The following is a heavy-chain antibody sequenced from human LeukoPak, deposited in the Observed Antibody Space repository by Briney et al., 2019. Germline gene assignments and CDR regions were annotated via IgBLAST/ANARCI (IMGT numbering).Heavy chain of an antibody. J-gene: IGHJ4*02. Sequence: GRSLRLSCAASGFTFDDYAMHWVRHAPGKGLEWVSGISWNSGSIGYADSVKSRFTISRDNAKNSLYLQVNSLRAEDMALYYCARSRWEPPTFFDYWGQGTLVTVSS. CDR3: ARSRWEPPTFFDY. CDR1: GFTFDDYA. V-gene: IGHV3-9*03. CDR2: ISWNSGSI. D-gene: IGHD1-26*01.